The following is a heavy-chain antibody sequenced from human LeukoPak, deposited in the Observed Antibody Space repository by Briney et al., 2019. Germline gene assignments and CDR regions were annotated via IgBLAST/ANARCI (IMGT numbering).Heavy chain of an antibody. CDR2: ISTSSGYK. D-gene: IGHD6-13*01. Sequence: GGSLRLSCAASGFTFNNYDVNWVRLAPGRGLEWVSSISTSSGYKYYADSLKGRFTVSRDNAKNSLYLHMNSLRAEDTAVYWCARFDSASGTGFDYWGQGTPVTVSS. CDR3: ARFDSASGTGFDY. V-gene: IGHV3-21*01. CDR1: GFTFNNYD. J-gene: IGHJ4*02.